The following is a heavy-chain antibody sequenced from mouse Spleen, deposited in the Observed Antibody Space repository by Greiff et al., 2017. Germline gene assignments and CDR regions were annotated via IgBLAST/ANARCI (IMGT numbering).Heavy chain of an antibody. J-gene: IGHJ4*01. CDR3: AKNSPYYYGSGMDY. CDR2: IWRGGST. D-gene: IGHD1-1*01. V-gene: IGHV2-5*01. CDR1: GFSLTSYG. Sequence: VQVVESGPGLVQPSQSLSITCTVSGFSLTSYGVHWVRQSPGKGLEWLGVIWRGGSTDYNAAFMSRLSITKDNSKSQVFFKMNSLQADDTAIYYCAKNSPYYYGSGMDYWGQGTSVTVSS.